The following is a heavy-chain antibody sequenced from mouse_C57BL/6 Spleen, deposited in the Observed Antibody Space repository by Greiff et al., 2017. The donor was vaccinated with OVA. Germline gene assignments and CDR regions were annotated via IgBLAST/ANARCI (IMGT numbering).Heavy chain of an antibody. CDR1: GYTFTSYW. CDR2: IYPGSGST. Sequence: QVQLQQPGAELVKPGASVKMSCKASGYTFTSYWITWVKQRPGQGLEWIGDIYPGSGSTNYNEKFKSKATLTVDKSSSTAYMQLSSLTSEDSAVYYCARSSMVTTRFSYWGQGTLVTVSA. CDR3: ARSSMVTTRFSY. J-gene: IGHJ3*01. D-gene: IGHD2-2*01. V-gene: IGHV1-55*01.